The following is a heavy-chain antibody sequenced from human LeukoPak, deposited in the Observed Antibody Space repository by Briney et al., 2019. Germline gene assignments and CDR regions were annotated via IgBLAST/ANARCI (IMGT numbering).Heavy chain of an antibody. V-gene: IGHV4-39*07. Sequence: SETLSLTCTVSGGSISSSSYYWGWIRQPPGKGLEWIGSIYHSGSTYYNPSLKSRVTISVDTSKNQFSLKLSSVTAADTAVYYCARVDLVVGAMLPNDAFDIWGQGTMVTVSS. D-gene: IGHD1-26*01. CDR3: ARVDLVVGAMLPNDAFDI. CDR2: IYHSGST. CDR1: GGSISSSSYY. J-gene: IGHJ3*02.